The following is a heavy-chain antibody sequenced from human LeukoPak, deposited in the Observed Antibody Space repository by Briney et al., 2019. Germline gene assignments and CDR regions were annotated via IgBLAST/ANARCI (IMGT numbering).Heavy chain of an antibody. CDR1: GGSFSSGTYY. D-gene: IGHD3-10*01. CDR3: APYYSPVNFAY. CDR2: IYHSGDS. J-gene: IGHJ4*02. Sequence: SETLSLTCSASGGSFSSGTYYWSSIRQPPGKGLEWIGYIYHSGDSYYNPSLKSRVSMSIDTSKNQFYLKLSSVTAADTAVYYCAPYYSPVNFAYWGQGTLVTVSS. V-gene: IGHV4-61*01.